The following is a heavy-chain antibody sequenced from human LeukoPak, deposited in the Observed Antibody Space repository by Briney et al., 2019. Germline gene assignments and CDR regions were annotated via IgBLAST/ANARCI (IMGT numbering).Heavy chain of an antibody. Sequence: GASVKVSCKASGYTFTGYYMHWVRQAPGQGLEWMGRINPNSGGTNYAQKFQGRVTMTRDTSISTAYMELSRLRSDDTAVYYCAVVGYSSGRYFDYWGQGTLVTVSS. CDR1: GYTFTGYY. CDR3: AVVGYSSGRYFDY. CDR2: INPNSGGT. J-gene: IGHJ4*02. D-gene: IGHD6-19*01. V-gene: IGHV1-2*06.